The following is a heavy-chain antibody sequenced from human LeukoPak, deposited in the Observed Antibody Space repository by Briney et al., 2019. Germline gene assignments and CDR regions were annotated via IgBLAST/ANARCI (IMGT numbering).Heavy chain of an antibody. V-gene: IGHV4-39*02. D-gene: IGHD3-22*01. J-gene: IGHJ4*02. Sequence: PSETLSLTCTVSGGSISSSSYYWGWIRQPPGKGLEWIGSIYYSGSTYYNPSLKSRVTISVDTSKNQFSLKPSSVTAADTAVYYCARDLNSLYYYDSSGYYYPFDYWGQGTLVTVSS. CDR1: GGSISSSSYY. CDR3: ARDLNSLYYYDSSGYYYPFDY. CDR2: IYYSGST.